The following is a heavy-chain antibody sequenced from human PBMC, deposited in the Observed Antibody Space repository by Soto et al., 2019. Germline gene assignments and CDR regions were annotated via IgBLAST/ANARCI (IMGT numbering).Heavy chain of an antibody. CDR2: VSRAGTYT. CDR1: GFTFSSYA. V-gene: IGHV3-23*01. CDR3: VKYTVTEDLGES. D-gene: IGHD3-16*01. J-gene: IGHJ5*02. Sequence: EVQLLESGGDVVRPGGSLRLSCAASGFTFSSYAMGWVRQAPGKGLEWVAGVSRAGTYTFYADSVRGQFSISRDNSRDTVDLYMNAPGGDDTAVYFCVKYTVTEDLGESWGQGTLVSVSS.